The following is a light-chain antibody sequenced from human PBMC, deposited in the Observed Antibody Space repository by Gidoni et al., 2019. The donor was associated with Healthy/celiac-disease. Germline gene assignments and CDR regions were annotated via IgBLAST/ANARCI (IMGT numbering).Light chain of an antibody. CDR3: MQALQTPRT. V-gene: IGKV2-28*01. Sequence: DLVMTQSPLSLPVTPGEPASISCRSSQSLLHSNGYTYLDWYLQKPGQSPQLLIYLGSNRASGVPDRFSGSGSGTEFTLKISRVEAEDVGVYYCMQALQTPRTFGQGTKVEIK. J-gene: IGKJ1*01. CDR1: QSLLHSNGYTY. CDR2: LGS.